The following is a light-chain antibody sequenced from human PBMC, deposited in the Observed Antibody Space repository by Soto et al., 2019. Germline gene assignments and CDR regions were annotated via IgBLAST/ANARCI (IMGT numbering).Light chain of an antibody. CDR2: GAS. CDR3: QQAESFPLT. J-gene: IGKJ4*01. Sequence: DIQMTQSPSSVSASIGDTVTMTCRASQDISTLLAWYQQKPGKASKLLIYGASTLESGVPSRFSGRGSGTDFTLTISSLQPEDFATSFCQQAESFPLTFGGGPKV. V-gene: IGKV1D-12*01. CDR1: QDISTL.